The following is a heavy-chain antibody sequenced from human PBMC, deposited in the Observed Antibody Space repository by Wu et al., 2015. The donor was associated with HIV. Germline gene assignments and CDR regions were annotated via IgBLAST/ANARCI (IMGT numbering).Heavy chain of an antibody. CDR3: ARGRY. Sequence: VQLVQSGTDVRKPGASVKVSCKASGYTFTDYYIHWVRQAPGQRLEWMGWFNPNTGGAHYGLDYQGRVTMPGGHVHHHSLHGVDQTGIRRHGHFYYCARGRY. CDR1: GYTFTDYY. J-gene: IGHJ2*01. CDR2: FNPNTGGA. V-gene: IGHV1-2*02.